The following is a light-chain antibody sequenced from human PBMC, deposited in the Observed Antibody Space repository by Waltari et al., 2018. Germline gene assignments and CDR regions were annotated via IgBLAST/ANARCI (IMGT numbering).Light chain of an antibody. J-gene: IGLJ3*02. CDR3: ATWDDSLNVRV. V-gene: IGLV1-47*01. CDR2: WND. Sequence: QSVLTQPPSASGTPGPRVSISFSGSRSKFGRNYVYLYQQFPGTAPKLLIYWNDQRPSGVPDRFSGSKSGTSASLGISGLRSEDEADYYCATWDDSLNVRVFGGGTKLTVL. CDR1: RSKFGRNY.